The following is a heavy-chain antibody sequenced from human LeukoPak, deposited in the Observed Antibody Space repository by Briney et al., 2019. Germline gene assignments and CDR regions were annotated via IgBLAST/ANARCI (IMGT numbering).Heavy chain of an antibody. CDR1: GGSISSHY. CDR2: IYYSGST. Sequence: PSETLSLTCTVPGGSISSHYWNWIRQPPGKGLEWIGYIYYSGSTNYNPSLKSRVTISVDTSKNQFSLKLSSVTAADTAVYYCARGGTGVVVPFDYWGQGTLVTVSS. J-gene: IGHJ4*02. CDR3: ARGGTGVVVPFDY. V-gene: IGHV4-59*11. D-gene: IGHD2-15*01.